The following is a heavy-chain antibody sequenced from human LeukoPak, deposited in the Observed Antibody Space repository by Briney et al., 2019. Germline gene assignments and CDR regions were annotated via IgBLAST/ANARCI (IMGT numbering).Heavy chain of an antibody. CDR3: ARGRGGTVVRGYLDY. V-gene: IGHV1-8*01. D-gene: IGHD3-10*01. CDR2: MNSNSGNT. Sequence: ASVKVSCKASGYTFTNYDIMWVRQATGQGPEWMGWMNSNSGNTGYAQKFQGRVTMTRVTSINTAYMELHSLTSEDTAVYYCARGRGGTVVRGYLDYWGQGTLVTVSS. CDR1: GYTFTNYD. J-gene: IGHJ4*02.